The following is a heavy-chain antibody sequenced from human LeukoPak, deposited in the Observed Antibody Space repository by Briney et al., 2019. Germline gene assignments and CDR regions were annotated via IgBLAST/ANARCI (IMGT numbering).Heavy chain of an antibody. CDR3: ARDCGGDCYSNYYYGMDV. CDR1: GGTFSSYA. D-gene: IGHD2-21*02. J-gene: IGHJ6*02. Sequence: GSSVKVSCKASGGTFSSYAISWVGQAPGQGLEWMGRIIPILGIANYAQKFQGRVTITADKSTSTAYMELSSLRSEDTAVYYCARDCGGDCYSNYYYGMDVWGQGTTVTVSS. CDR2: IIPILGIA. V-gene: IGHV1-69*04.